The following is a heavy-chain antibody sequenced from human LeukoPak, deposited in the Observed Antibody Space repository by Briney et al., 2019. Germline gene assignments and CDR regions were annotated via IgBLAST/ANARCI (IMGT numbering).Heavy chain of an antibody. V-gene: IGHV3-11*04. CDR1: GFTFTDHY. CDR2: ISSGGDII. J-gene: IGHJ4*02. D-gene: IGHD6-13*01. Sequence: PGGSLRLSCVASGFTFTDHYMSWVRQAPGKGLEWVSYISSGGDIIYYADSVKGRFTISRDNAKNTLYLQMNSLRAEGTAVYYCAKDFRPIAAAGSFDYWGQGTLVTVSS. CDR3: AKDFRPIAAAGSFDY.